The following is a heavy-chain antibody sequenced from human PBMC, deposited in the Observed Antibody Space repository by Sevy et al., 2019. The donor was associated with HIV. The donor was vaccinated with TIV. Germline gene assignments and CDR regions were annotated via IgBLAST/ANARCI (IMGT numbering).Heavy chain of an antibody. CDR3: TRGYYYDSSGYSDY. Sequence: GGSLRLSCTGSGFTFGDYAMSWFRQAPGMGLEWVGFLRSKDYGGATEYAASVKGRFTISGDDSKSIADLQMNSMKTEDTAVYYCTRGYYYDSSGYSDYWGQRTLVTVSS. CDR2: LRSKDYGGAT. CDR1: GFTFGDYA. D-gene: IGHD3-22*01. J-gene: IGHJ4*02. V-gene: IGHV3-49*03.